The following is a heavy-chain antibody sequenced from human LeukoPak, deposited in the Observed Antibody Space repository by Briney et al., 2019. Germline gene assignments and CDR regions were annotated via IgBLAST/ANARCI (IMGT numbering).Heavy chain of an antibody. CDR3: ARDSASCRGCAFDI. Sequence: GGSLRLSCAASAFTFTNFWMSWVRQAPGKGLEWVANTNRDGSEKYYVDSVKGRVTISRDNAMNFLYLQLNSLRVDDTAVYYCARDSASCRGCAFDIWGQGTVVTVSS. J-gene: IGHJ3*02. CDR1: AFTFTNFW. V-gene: IGHV3-7*01. D-gene: IGHD2-2*01. CDR2: TNRDGSEK.